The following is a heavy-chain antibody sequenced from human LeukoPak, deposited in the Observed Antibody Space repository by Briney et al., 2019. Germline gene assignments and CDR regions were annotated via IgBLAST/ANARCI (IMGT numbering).Heavy chain of an antibody. Sequence: GASVKVSCKASGYTFTSYGISWVRQAPGQGLEWMGWISAYNGNTNYAQKLQGRVTMTTDTSTSTAYMELRSLRSEDTAVYYCAVRGGGFTVVNKDDAFDIWGQGTMVTVSS. D-gene: IGHD4-23*01. CDR2: ISAYNGNT. J-gene: IGHJ3*02. CDR3: AVRGGGFTVVNKDDAFDI. CDR1: GYTFTSYG. V-gene: IGHV1-18*01.